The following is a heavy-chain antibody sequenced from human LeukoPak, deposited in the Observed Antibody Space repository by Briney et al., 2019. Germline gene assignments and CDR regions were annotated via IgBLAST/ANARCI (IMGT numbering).Heavy chain of an antibody. J-gene: IGHJ4*02. CDR3: ARDRGYSSFDY. V-gene: IGHV3-7*01. CDR1: GFTISSYS. CDR2: IKEDGSEI. D-gene: IGHD4-23*01. Sequence: GGSLRLSCAASGFTISSYSMNWVRQAPGKGLEWVANIKEDGSEINYVDSVKGRFTISRDNAKNSLFLQMNSLRVEDTAVYYCARDRGYSSFDYWGQGTLVTVSS.